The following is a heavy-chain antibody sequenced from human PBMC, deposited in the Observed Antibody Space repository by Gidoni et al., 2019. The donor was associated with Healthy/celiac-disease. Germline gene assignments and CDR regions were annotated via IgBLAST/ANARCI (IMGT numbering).Heavy chain of an antibody. J-gene: IGHJ3*02. CDR3: AKEVGATARDAFDI. D-gene: IGHD1-26*01. V-gene: IGHV3-9*01. CDR2: ISWNSGSI. CDR1: GFTFDDYA. Sequence: EVQLVESGGGLVQPGRSLRLSCAASGFTFDDYAMHWVRQAPGKGLEWVSGISWNSGSIGYADSVKGRFTISRDNAKNSLYLQMNSLRAEDTALYYCAKEVGATARDAFDIWGQGTMVTVSS.